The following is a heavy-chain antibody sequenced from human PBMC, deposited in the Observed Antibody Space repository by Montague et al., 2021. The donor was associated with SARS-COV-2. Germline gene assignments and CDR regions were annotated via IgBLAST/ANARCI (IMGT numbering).Heavy chain of an antibody. CDR3: ARSLFSSGSF. J-gene: IGHJ4*02. Sequence: SLRLSCAASGFTFSNYWMHWARQAPGKGLEWVASIRPDGSDQYYVDSVKGRFTISRDNAKKSLYLQMNSLRIDDTAVYYCARSLFSSGSFWGQGTLVTVSS. CDR1: GFTFSNYW. D-gene: IGHD3-10*01. CDR2: IRPDGSDQ. V-gene: IGHV3-7*01.